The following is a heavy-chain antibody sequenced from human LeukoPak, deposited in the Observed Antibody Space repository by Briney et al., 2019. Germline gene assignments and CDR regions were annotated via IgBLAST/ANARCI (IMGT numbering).Heavy chain of an antibody. CDR1: GFTFSSYS. D-gene: IGHD4-17*01. Sequence: GGSLRLSCAASGFTFSSYSMNWVRQAPGKGLEWVSYISSSSSTIYYADSVKGRFTISRDNAKNSLYLQMNSLRAEDTAVYYCAGDYAHDAFDIWGQGTMVTVSS. CDR2: ISSSSSTI. V-gene: IGHV3-48*01. CDR3: AGDYAHDAFDI. J-gene: IGHJ3*02.